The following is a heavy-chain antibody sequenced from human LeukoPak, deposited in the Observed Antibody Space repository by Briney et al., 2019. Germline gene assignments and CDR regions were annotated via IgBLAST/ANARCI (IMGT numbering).Heavy chain of an antibody. Sequence: PSETLSLTCTVSGGSISSSDYYWSWIRQPPGKGLEWIGEINHSGSTNYNPSLKSRVTISVDTSKNQFSLKLSSVTAADTAVYYCARDGYNYNWFDPWGQGTLVTVSS. V-gene: IGHV4-39*07. J-gene: IGHJ5*02. CDR1: GGSISSSDYY. CDR3: ARDGYNYNWFDP. D-gene: IGHD5-24*01. CDR2: INHSGST.